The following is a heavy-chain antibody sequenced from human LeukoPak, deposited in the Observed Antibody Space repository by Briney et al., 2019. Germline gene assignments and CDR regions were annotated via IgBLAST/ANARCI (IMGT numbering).Heavy chain of an antibody. CDR1: GYTFTGYY. J-gene: IGHJ3*02. D-gene: IGHD3-3*01. CDR3: ARDTYDFWSGYSSAFDI. CDR2: INPNSGGT. V-gene: IGHV1-2*02. Sequence: ASVKVSCKASGYTFTGYYMHWVQQAPGQGLEWMGWINPNSGGTNYAQKFQGRVTMTRDTSISTAYMELSRLRSDDTAVYYCARDTYDFWSGYSSAFDIWGQGTMVTVSS.